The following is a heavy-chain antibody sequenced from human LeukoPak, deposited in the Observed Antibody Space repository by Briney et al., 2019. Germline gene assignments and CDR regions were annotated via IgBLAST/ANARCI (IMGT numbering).Heavy chain of an antibody. CDR3: ASVRWYYDFWSGYYFDY. CDR1: GFTFSSYA. D-gene: IGHD3-3*01. V-gene: IGHV3-23*01. Sequence: TGGSLRLSCAASGFTFSSYAMSWVRQAPGKGLEWASAISGSGGSTYYADSVKGRFTISRDNSKNTLYLQMNSLRAEDTAVYYCASVRWYYDFWSGYYFDYWGQGTLVTVSS. CDR2: ISGSGGST. J-gene: IGHJ4*02.